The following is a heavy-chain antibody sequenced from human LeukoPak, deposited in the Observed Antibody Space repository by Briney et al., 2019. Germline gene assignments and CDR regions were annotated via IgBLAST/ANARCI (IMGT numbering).Heavy chain of an antibody. CDR1: GGSISSSNW. D-gene: IGHD6-19*01. J-gene: IGHJ4*02. CDR2: IYHSGST. CDR3: ARWSYSSGWYDY. V-gene: IGHV4-4*02. Sequence: PSETLSLTCAVSGGSISSSNWWSWVGPPPGKGLEWIGEIYHSGSTNYNPSLKSRVTISVDKSKNQFSLKLSSVTAADTAVYYCARWSYSSGWYDYWGQGTLVTVSS.